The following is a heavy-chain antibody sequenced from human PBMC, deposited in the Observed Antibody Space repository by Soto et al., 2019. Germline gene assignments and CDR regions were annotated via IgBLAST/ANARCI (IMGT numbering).Heavy chain of an antibody. D-gene: IGHD1-20*01. CDR3: ARDAFYNWNDRHDAFDI. J-gene: IGHJ3*02. CDR1: GFTFSDYY. Sequence: GGSLRLSCAASGFTFSDYYMSWIRQAPGKGLEWVSYISSSGSTIYYADSVKGRFTISRDNAKNSLYLQMNSLRAEDTAVYYCARDAFYNWNDRHDAFDIWGQGTMVTVSS. CDR2: ISSSGSTI. V-gene: IGHV3-11*01.